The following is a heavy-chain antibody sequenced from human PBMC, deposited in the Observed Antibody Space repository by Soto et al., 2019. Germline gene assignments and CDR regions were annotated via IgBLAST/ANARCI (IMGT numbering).Heavy chain of an antibody. CDR2: IYYSGST. CDR3: ARLVGSSGYYDY. V-gene: IGHV4-39*01. CDR1: GGSISSSSYY. Sequence: LXLTGTVAGGSISSSSYYWGWIRQPPGKGLEWIGSIYYSGSTYYNPSLKSRVTISVDTSKNQFSLKLSSVTAADTAVYYCARLVGSSGYYDYWGQGTLVTVSS. D-gene: IGHD3-22*01. J-gene: IGHJ4*02.